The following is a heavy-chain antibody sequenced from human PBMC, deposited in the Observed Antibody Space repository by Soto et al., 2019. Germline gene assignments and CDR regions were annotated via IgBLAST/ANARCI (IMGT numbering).Heavy chain of an antibody. CDR1: GYDYVTYD. V-gene: IGHV1-18*01. CDR2: ISTLNGNT. J-gene: IGHJ6*02. CDR3: ARRVQVWLPDYYGMDV. Sequence: QAQLVQSGAEVKRPGASVNVSCKASGYDYVTYDITWVRQRPGQGLEWMGWISTLNGNTNYAQNFQGRVTMTTDTSTRIVHLELRSLRSADTAVYYCARRVQVWLPDYYGMDVWGQGTTVTVSS. D-gene: IGHD5-18*01.